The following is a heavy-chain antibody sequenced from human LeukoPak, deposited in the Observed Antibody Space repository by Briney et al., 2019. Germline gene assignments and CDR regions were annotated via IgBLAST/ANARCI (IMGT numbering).Heavy chain of an antibody. D-gene: IGHD6-19*01. CDR2: INHSGST. V-gene: IGHV4-39*01. CDR3: ARQYGEIAVAYYFDY. J-gene: IGHJ4*02. Sequence: SETLSLTCTVSGGSISSSSYYWGWIRQPPGKGLEWIGEINHSGSTNYNPSLKSRVTISVDTSKNQFSLKLSSVTAADTAVYYCARQYGEIAVAYYFDYWGQGTLVTVSS. CDR1: GGSISSSSYY.